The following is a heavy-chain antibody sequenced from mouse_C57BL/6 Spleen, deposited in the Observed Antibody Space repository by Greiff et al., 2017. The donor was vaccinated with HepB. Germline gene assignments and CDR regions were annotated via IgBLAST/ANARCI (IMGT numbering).Heavy chain of an antibody. CDR2: INPSSGYT. CDR3: ARSVITTVVDFDY. D-gene: IGHD1-1*01. J-gene: IGHJ2*01. CDR1: GYTFTSYW. Sequence: QVQLQQSGAELAKPGASVKLSCKASGYTFTSYWMHWVKQRPGQGLEWIGYINPSSGYTKYNQKFKDKATLTADKSSSTAYMQLSSLTYEDSAVYYCARSVITTVVDFDYWGQGTTLTVSS. V-gene: IGHV1-7*01.